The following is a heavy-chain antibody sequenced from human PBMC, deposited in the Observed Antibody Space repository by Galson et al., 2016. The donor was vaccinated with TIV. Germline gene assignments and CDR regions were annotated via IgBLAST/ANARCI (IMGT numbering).Heavy chain of an antibody. CDR1: GFSFRRYW. D-gene: IGHD2-8*02. CDR3: ARGPRYCTGGVCYSNWYFDL. CDR2: INSDGTNT. V-gene: IGHV3-74*01. Sequence: SLRLSCAASGFSFRRYWMHWVRQAPGKGLVWVSHINSDGTNTNFADSVKGRFDISRDNAKNTLDLQMNGLTADDTAVYYCARGPRYCTGGVCYSNWYFDLWGRGTLVTVSS. J-gene: IGHJ2*01.